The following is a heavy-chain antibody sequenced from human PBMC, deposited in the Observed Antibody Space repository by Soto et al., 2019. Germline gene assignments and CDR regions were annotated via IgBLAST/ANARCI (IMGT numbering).Heavy chain of an antibody. CDR3: ARDLPIVVVPAAMDY. CDR2: IWYDGSNK. V-gene: IGHV3-33*01. D-gene: IGHD2-2*01. J-gene: IGHJ4*02. CDR1: GFTFSSYG. Sequence: GGSLRLSCAASGFTFSSYGMHWVRQAPGKGLEWVAVIWYDGSNKYYADSVKGRFTISRDNSKNTLYPQMNSLRAEDTAVYYCARDLPIVVVPAAMDYWGQGTLVTVSS.